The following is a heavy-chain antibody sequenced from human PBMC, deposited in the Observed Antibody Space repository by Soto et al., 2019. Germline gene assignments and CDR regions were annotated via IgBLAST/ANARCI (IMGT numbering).Heavy chain of an antibody. J-gene: IGHJ3*01. CDR3: ARGNALDV. CDR2: TYLRSKWFH. CDR1: GDSVSSDITS. V-gene: IGHV6-1*01. Sequence: QGQLQQSGPGLVKPSPTLSLTCAISGDSVSSDITSWKWLRQSPSRGLELLGRTYLRSKWFHDYAASVKSRITINPDASKNQFSLELNSMTPEDTAVYYCARGNALDVCGPGMVVPVAS. D-gene: IGHD3-10*01.